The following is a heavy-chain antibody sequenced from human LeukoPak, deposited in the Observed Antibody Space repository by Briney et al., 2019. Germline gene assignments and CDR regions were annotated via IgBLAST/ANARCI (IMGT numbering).Heavy chain of an antibody. V-gene: IGHV4-59*01. J-gene: IGHJ6*02. CDR1: GGSISTYY. CDR3: VRGGRVVKSLFGMDV. D-gene: IGHD3-3*01. Sequence: SETLSLTCTVSGGSISTYYWCWLRQSPGKGLEWLGYISYSGSTNYNPSLKSRVTISVDRPKNQFSLKLSSVTAADTAVYYCVRGGRVVKSLFGMDVWGQGTTVTVSS. CDR2: ISYSGST.